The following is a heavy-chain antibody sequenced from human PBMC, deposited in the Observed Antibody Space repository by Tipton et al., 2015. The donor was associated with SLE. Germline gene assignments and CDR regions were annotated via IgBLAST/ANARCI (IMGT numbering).Heavy chain of an antibody. D-gene: IGHD3-16*01. Sequence: TLSLTCTVSGGSISSHYWSWIRQPPGKGLEWIGYIYYSGSTNYNPSLKSRVTISVDTSKNQFSLKLSSVTAADTAVYYCARGGYVWGSPGPYYFDYWGQGTLVTVSS. V-gene: IGHV4-59*11. J-gene: IGHJ4*02. CDR3: ARGGYVWGSPGPYYFDY. CDR2: IYYSGST. CDR1: GGSISSHY.